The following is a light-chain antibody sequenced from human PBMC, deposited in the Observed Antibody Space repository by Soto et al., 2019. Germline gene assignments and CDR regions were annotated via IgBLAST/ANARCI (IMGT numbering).Light chain of an antibody. V-gene: IGLV1-47*01. CDR3: AAWDDSLSGPDVV. CDR2: RNN. CDR1: SSNIGSNY. Sequence: QSVLTQPPSASGTPGQRVTISCSGSSSNIGSNYVYWYQQLPGTAPKLLISRNNQPPSAVPDRFSGSKSGTSASLAISGLRSEDEADYYCAAWDDSLSGPDVVFGGGTKLTVL. J-gene: IGLJ2*01.